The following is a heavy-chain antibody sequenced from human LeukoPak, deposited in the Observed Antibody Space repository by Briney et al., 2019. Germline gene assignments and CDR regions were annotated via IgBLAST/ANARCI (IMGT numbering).Heavy chain of an antibody. J-gene: IGHJ3*02. Sequence: ASVKVSCKASGYTFTSYYMHWVRQAPGQGLEWMGIINPSGGSTSYAQKFQGRVTMTRDMSTSTVYMELSSLRSEDTAVYYCARDRIVGATSVMDAFDIWGQGTMVTVSS. D-gene: IGHD1-26*01. CDR2: INPSGGST. V-gene: IGHV1-46*01. CDR3: ARDRIVGATSVMDAFDI. CDR1: GYTFTSYY.